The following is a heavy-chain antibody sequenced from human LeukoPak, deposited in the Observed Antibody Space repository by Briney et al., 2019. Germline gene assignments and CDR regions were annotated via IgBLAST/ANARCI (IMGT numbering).Heavy chain of an antibody. Sequence: GPSVTLSYAASGFILSSYAMRCVRQAPGKGMEWVALISYDGSNKYYADSVKGRFTISRDNSENTLYLQMNSLRAEDTAVYYCARVLGLLWFGESFYGMDVWCKGTTVIVSS. J-gene: IGHJ6*04. CDR3: ARVLGLLWFGESFYGMDV. V-gene: IGHV3-30*04. CDR2: ISYDGSNK. CDR1: GFILSSYA. D-gene: IGHD3-10*01.